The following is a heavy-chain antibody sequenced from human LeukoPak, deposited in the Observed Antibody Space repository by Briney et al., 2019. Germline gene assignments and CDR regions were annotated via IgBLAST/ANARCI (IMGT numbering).Heavy chain of an antibody. J-gene: IGHJ4*02. Sequence: GGSLRLSCAASGFTFSSYSMNWVRQAPGKGLEWVSYISSSSSTIYYADSVKGRFTISRDNAKNSLYLQMNSLRAEDTAVYYCARVAYWYYGSGRDRGFDYWGQGTLVTVPS. CDR2: ISSSSSTI. D-gene: IGHD3-10*01. CDR1: GFTFSSYS. V-gene: IGHV3-48*01. CDR3: ARVAYWYYGSGRDRGFDY.